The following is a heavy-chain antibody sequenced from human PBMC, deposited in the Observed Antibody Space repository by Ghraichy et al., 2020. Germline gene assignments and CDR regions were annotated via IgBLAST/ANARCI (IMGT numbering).Heavy chain of an antibody. V-gene: IGHV3-7*03. D-gene: IGHD3-9*01. CDR3: VRGDWFDY. CDR1: GFTFPNFR. Sequence: GESLNISCVASGFTFPNFRMNWVRQAPGKGLEWVANIKKDGSERSYVDSVKGRFTISRDNAKNSLSLQMNSLRAEYTAIYYCVRGDWFDYWGQGTLVTVSS. J-gene: IGHJ4*02. CDR2: IKKDGSER.